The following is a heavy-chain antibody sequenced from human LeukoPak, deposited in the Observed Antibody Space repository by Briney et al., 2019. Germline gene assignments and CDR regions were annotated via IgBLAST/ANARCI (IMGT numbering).Heavy chain of an antibody. CDR3: ASPDSSGYYYFDY. CDR1: GFTFSSYA. CDR2: ISYDGSNK. D-gene: IGHD3-22*01. V-gene: IGHV3-30-3*01. Sequence: GGSLRLSRAASGFTFSSYAMHWVRQAPGKGLEWVAVISYDGSNKYYADSVKGRFTISRVNSKNTLYLQMNSLRAEDTAVYYCASPDSSGYYYFDYWGQGTLVTVSS. J-gene: IGHJ4*02.